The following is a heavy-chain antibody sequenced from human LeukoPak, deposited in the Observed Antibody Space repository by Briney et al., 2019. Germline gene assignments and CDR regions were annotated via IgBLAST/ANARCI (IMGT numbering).Heavy chain of an antibody. CDR2: ISSSGSTI. Sequence: GGSLRLSCATSGFNFNSYSMNWVRQAPGKGLEWVSYISSSGSTIYYADSVKGRFTISRDNAKNSLYLQMNSLRAEDTAVYYCAREIPKGDYYDSSGYPDDAFDIWGQGTMVTVSS. CDR1: GFNFNSYS. D-gene: IGHD3-22*01. J-gene: IGHJ3*02. V-gene: IGHV3-48*04. CDR3: AREIPKGDYYDSSGYPDDAFDI.